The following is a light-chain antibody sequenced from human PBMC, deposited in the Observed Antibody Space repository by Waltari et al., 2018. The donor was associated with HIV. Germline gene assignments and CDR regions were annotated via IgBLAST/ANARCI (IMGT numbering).Light chain of an antibody. CDR2: EVS. J-gene: IGLJ1*01. CDR1: RSDVGGYNY. V-gene: IGLV2-14*01. CDR3: SSYTSSSTLV. Sequence: QSALTQPASVSGSPGQSITVSCTGTRSDVGGYNYVSWYQQHPGKDPKLMIYEVSNRPSGVSNRFSGSKSGNTASLTISGLQAEDEADYYCSSYTSSSTLVFGTGTKVTVL.